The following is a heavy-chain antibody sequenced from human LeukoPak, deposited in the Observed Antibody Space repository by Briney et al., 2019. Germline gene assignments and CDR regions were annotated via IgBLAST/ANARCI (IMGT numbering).Heavy chain of an antibody. CDR3: ARDFRRLGIAAAGNFDY. Sequence: GGSLRLSCAASGFTFSSYSMNWVRQAPGKGLEWVSSISSSSSYIYYADSVKGRFTISRDNAKNSLYLQMNSLRAEETAVYYCARDFRRLGIAAAGNFDYWGQGTLVTVSS. CDR2: ISSSSSYI. V-gene: IGHV3-21*01. CDR1: GFTFSSYS. J-gene: IGHJ4*02. D-gene: IGHD6-13*01.